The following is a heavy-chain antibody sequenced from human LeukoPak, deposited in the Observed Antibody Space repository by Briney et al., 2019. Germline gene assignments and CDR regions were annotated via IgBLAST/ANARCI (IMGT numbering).Heavy chain of an antibody. CDR1: GFTFSSYG. D-gene: IGHD3-22*01. Sequence: GGSLRLSCAASGFTFSSYGMHWVRQAPGKGLEWVAVISYDGSNKYYADSVKGRFTISRDNSKNTLYLQMNSLRAEDTAVYYCAKGPDYYDSSGYYGSPVFDYWGQGTLVTVSS. CDR3: AKGPDYYDSSGYYGSPVFDY. V-gene: IGHV3-30*18. CDR2: ISYDGSNK. J-gene: IGHJ4*02.